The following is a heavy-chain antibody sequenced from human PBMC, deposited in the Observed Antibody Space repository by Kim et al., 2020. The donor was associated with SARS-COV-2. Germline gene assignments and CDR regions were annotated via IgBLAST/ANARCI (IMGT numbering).Heavy chain of an antibody. J-gene: IGHJ4*02. CDR1: GGSFSGYY. Sequence: SETLSLTCAVYGGSFSGYYWSWIRQPPGKGLEWIGEINHSGSTNYNPSLKSRVTISVDTSKNQFSLKLSSVTAADTAVYYCASDRGVMGSPGSDYWGQGTLVTVSS. V-gene: IGHV4-34*01. CDR3: ASDRGVMGSPGSDY. CDR2: INHSGST. D-gene: IGHD3-10*01.